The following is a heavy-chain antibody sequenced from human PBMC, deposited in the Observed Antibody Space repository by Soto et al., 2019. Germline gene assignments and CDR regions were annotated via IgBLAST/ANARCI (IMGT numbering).Heavy chain of an antibody. CDR2: ISSSRSYI. CDR3: AREVSKYSGYDFDY. V-gene: IGHV3-21*01. J-gene: IGHJ4*02. CDR1: GFTVSSYS. Sequence: EVQLVESGGGLVKPGGSLRLSCAASGFTVSSYSMNWVRQAPGKGLEWVSYISSSRSYIYYADSVKGRFTIARDNAKTSLYLQMNSLRAEDTAVYYCAREVSKYSGYDFDYWGQGTLVTVSS. D-gene: IGHD5-12*01.